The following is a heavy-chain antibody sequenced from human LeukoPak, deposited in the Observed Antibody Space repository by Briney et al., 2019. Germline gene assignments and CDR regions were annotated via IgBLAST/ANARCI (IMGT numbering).Heavy chain of an antibody. CDR2: FDPEDGET. V-gene: IGHV1-24*01. J-gene: IGHJ4*02. D-gene: IGHD1-7*01. CDR3: ARMNYVSSGWGAPFDD. CDR1: GYTLTELS. Sequence: APVKVSCKVSGYTLTELSMHWVRQAPGKGLEWMGGFDPEDGETIYAQKFQGRVTMTEDTSTDTAYMELSSLSTDDTAVYYCARMNYVSSGWGAPFDDWGQGTLVTVSS.